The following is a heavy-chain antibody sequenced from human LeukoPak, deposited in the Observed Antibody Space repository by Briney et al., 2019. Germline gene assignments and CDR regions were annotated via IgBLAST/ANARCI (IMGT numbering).Heavy chain of an antibody. J-gene: IGHJ5*02. Sequence: GASVKVSCKASGYTFTSYDINWVRQATGQGLEWMGWMNPNSGNTGYAQKFQGRVTMTRNTSISTAYMELSSLRSEDTAVYYCARRGYCSGGSCKKRNWFDPWGQGTLVTVSS. D-gene: IGHD2-15*01. CDR1: GYTFTSYD. CDR2: MNPNSGNT. V-gene: IGHV1-8*01. CDR3: ARRGYCSGGSCKKRNWFDP.